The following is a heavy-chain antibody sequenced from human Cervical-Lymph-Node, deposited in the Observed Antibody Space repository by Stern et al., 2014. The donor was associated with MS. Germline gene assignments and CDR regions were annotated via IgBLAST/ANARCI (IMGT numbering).Heavy chain of an antibody. V-gene: IGHV4-61*02. Sequence: QVQLQESGPGLVKPSQTLSLTCTVSGGSISSGSYYWSWIRQPAGKGLEWIGRIYMSGTTNYNPSLKSRVTISVDTSKNQFSLKVSSGTAADTAVYYCASNLVTVRSAMDVWGQGTTVTVSS. CDR1: GGSISSGSYY. CDR2: IYMSGTT. D-gene: IGHD4-17*01. CDR3: ASNLVTVRSAMDV. J-gene: IGHJ6*02.